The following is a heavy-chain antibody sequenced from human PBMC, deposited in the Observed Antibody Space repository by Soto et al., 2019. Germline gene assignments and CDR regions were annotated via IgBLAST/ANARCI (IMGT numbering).Heavy chain of an antibody. CDR2: ISSNGGST. CDR3: ARGSVAGLYYYYGMDV. D-gene: IGHD6-19*01. J-gene: IGHJ6*02. Sequence: EVQLVESGGGLVKPGGSLRLSCAASGFTFSSYAMHWVRQAPGKGLEYVSAISSNGGSTYYADSVKGRFTISRDNSKNTLYLQMGSLRAEDMAVYYCARGSVAGLYYYYGMDVWGQGTTVTVSS. CDR1: GFTFSSYA. V-gene: IGHV3-64*07.